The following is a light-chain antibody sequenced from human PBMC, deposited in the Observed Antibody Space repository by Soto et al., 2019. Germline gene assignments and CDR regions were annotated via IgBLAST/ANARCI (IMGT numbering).Light chain of an antibody. CDR1: SSDVGDYNY. V-gene: IGLV2-11*01. J-gene: IGLJ1*01. Sequence: QSALTQPRSVSGSPGQSVTISCTGTSSDVGDYNYVSWFQQYSGKAPKLMIYDVSRRPSGVPDRFSGSKSGNTASLTISGLQAEDEADYYCCSYAGSNNYYLFGPGTKLTVL. CDR3: CSYAGSNNYYL. CDR2: DVS.